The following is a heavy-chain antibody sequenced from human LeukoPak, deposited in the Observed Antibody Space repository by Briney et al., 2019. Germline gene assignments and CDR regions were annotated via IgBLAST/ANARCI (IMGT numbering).Heavy chain of an antibody. J-gene: IGHJ6*03. CDR3: ARYSSSWYEESYYYYMDV. Sequence: ASVKVSCKASGYTFTSYDINWVRQATGQGLEWMGWMNPNSGNTGYAQKFQGGVTMTRNTSISTAYMELSSLRSEDTAVYYCARYSSSWYEESYYYYMDVWGKGTTVTVSS. CDR2: MNPNSGNT. CDR1: GYTFTSYD. V-gene: IGHV1-8*01. D-gene: IGHD6-13*01.